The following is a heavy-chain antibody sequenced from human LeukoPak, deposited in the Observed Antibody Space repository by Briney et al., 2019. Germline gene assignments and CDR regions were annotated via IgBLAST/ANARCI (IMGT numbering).Heavy chain of an antibody. J-gene: IGHJ6*02. CDR2: IYYSGST. V-gene: IGHV4-39*07. Sequence: SETLSLTCTVSGGSISSSSYYWGWIRQPPGKGLEWIGSIYYSGSTYYNPSLKSRVTISVDTSKNQFSLKLSSVTAADTAVYYCARSPSSGYYYYYYYGMDVWGQGTTVTVSS. CDR1: GGSISSSSYY. CDR3: ARSPSSGYYYYYYYGMDV. D-gene: IGHD3-22*01.